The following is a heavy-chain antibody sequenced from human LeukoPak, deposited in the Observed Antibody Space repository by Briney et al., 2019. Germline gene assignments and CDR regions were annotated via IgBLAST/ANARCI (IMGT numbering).Heavy chain of an antibody. Sequence: SETLSLTCAVYGGSFSGYYWGWIRQPPGKGLEWIGYIYYSGSTNYNPSLKSRVTISVDTSKNQFSLKLSSVTATDTAVYYCARRPDGLGWFDPWGQGTLVTVSS. J-gene: IGHJ5*02. V-gene: IGHV4-59*08. CDR2: IYYSGST. D-gene: IGHD2-21*01. CDR3: ARRPDGLGWFDP. CDR1: GGSFSGYY.